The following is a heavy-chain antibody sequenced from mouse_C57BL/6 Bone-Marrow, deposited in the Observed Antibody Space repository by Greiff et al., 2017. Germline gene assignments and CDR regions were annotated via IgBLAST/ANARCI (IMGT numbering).Heavy chain of an antibody. CDR2: ISDGGSYT. CDR1: GFTFSSYA. J-gene: IGHJ3*01. CDR3: ARDHGSGGFPY. D-gene: IGHD1-1*01. V-gene: IGHV5-4*01. Sequence: EVQLVESGGGLVKPGGSLKLSCAASGFTFSSYAMSWVRQTPEKRLEWVATISDGGSYTYYPDNVKGRFTISRDNAKNNLYLQMSHLKSEDTAMYYCARDHGSGGFPYWGQGTLVTVSA.